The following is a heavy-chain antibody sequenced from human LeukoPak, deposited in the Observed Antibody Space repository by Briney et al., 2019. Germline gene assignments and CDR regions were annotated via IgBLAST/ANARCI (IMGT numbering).Heavy chain of an antibody. CDR1: GFTFSSYA. V-gene: IGHV3-30-3*01. CDR3: ARVNDYYGSHFDY. D-gene: IGHD3-22*01. Sequence: PGRSLRLSCAASGFTFSSYAMHWVRQAPGKGLEWVTVISYDGSNEYYADSVKGRITISRDNSKDTLYLQMNSLRAEDTAVYYCARVNDYYGSHFDYWGQGTLVTVSS. J-gene: IGHJ4*02. CDR2: ISYDGSNE.